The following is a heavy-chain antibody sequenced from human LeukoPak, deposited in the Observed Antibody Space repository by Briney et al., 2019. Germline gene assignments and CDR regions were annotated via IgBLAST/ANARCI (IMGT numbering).Heavy chain of an antibody. Sequence: ASVKVSCKASGYTFTSYAMNWVRQAPGQGLEWMGWINTNTGNPTYAQGFTGRFVFSLDTSVSTAYLQISSLKAEDTAVYYCARVGFYVAAAGADHYYYYYYMDVWGKGTTVTVSS. CDR3: ARVGFYVAAAGADHYYYYYYMDV. D-gene: IGHD6-13*01. CDR2: INTNTGNP. J-gene: IGHJ6*03. CDR1: GYTFTSYA. V-gene: IGHV7-4-1*02.